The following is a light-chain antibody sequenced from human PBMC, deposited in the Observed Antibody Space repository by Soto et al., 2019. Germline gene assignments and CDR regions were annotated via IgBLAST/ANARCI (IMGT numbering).Light chain of an antibody. V-gene: IGLV2-14*01. Sequence: QSVLTQPASVSGSPGQSITISCTGTSSDVGGYNYVSWYQQHPGKAPRLMIYDVSNRPSGVSNRFSGSKSGNTASLTISGLQAEYEADYSCSSYTSSSTTVFGGGTKVTDL. CDR2: DVS. CDR3: SSYTSSSTTV. CDR1: SSDVGGYNY. J-gene: IGLJ2*01.